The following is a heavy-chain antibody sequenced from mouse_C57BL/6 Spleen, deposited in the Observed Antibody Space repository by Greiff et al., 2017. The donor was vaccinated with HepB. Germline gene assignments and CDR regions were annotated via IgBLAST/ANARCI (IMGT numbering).Heavy chain of an antibody. V-gene: IGHV5-16*01. Sequence: EVKLMESEGGLVQPGSSMKLSCTASGFTFSDYYMAWVRQVPEKGLEWVANINYDGSSTYYLDSLKSRFIISRDNAKNILYLQMSSLKSEDTATYYCASEGYGSSYGFAYWGQGTLVTVSA. J-gene: IGHJ3*01. D-gene: IGHD1-1*01. CDR3: ASEGYGSSYGFAY. CDR1: GFTFSDYY. CDR2: INYDGSST.